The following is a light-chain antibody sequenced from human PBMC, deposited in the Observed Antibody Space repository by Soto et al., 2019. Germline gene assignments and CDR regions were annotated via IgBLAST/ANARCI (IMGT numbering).Light chain of an antibody. CDR2: DAS. CDR1: RSVTSSY. Sequence: EIVLTQSPGTLSMSPGERATLSCRASRSVTSSYLAWYQQKPGQAPRLLIYDASSRATGIPDRFSGGGSGTDFTLTISRLEPEDYAVYHCQQYGSSPWTFGQGTKVEIK. V-gene: IGKV3-20*01. CDR3: QQYGSSPWT. J-gene: IGKJ1*01.